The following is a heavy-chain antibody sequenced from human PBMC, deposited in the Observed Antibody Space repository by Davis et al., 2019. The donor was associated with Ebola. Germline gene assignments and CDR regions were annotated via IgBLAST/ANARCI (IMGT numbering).Heavy chain of an antibody. Sequence: PGGSLRLSCAASGFTFNTYSMIWVRQAPGKGLEWVSAISSGSDYIFYTDSVKGRFTISRDNAKNSLYLQMNSLRAEDTAVYYCAGRYYYDNSAFYPFHYWGQGTLVTVSP. CDR2: ISSGSDYI. D-gene: IGHD3-22*01. J-gene: IGHJ4*02. CDR1: GFTFNTYS. V-gene: IGHV3-21*01. CDR3: AGRYYYDNSAFYPFHY.